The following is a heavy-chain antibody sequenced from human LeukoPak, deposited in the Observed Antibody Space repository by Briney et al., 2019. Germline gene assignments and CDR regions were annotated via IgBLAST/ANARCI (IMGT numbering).Heavy chain of an antibody. J-gene: IGHJ3*02. V-gene: IGHV3-48*03. Sequence: PGGSLRLSCAASGFTFSSYEMNWVRQAPGKGLEWVSYISSSGSTIYYADSVKGRFTISRDNAKNSLYLQMNSLKTEDTAVYYCARYHFRSNNLEAFDIWGQGTMVTVSS. D-gene: IGHD1/OR15-1a*01. CDR3: ARYHFRSNNLEAFDI. CDR1: GFTFSSYE. CDR2: ISSSGSTI.